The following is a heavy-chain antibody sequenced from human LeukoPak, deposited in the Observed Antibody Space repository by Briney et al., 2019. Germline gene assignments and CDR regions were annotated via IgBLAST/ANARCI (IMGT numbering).Heavy chain of an antibody. D-gene: IGHD5-18*01. CDR3: AKDKVDTAMVMYPAGSTFDY. Sequence: GGSLRLSCAASGFSFSSYGMHWVRLAPGRGLEWVAFIPRDGSYEKYADSVKGRFAISRDNSKSTLYLQMHSLRAEDTAVYYCAKDKVDTAMVMYPAGSTFDYWGQGTLVTVSS. CDR1: GFSFSSYG. V-gene: IGHV3-30*02. J-gene: IGHJ4*02. CDR2: IPRDGSYE.